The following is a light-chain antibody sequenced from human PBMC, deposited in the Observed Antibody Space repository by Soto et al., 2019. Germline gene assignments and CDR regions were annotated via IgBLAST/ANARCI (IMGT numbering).Light chain of an antibody. V-gene: IGKV3-11*01. J-gene: IGKJ1*01. CDR1: QSVSSY. CDR2: DAS. CDR3: QQRSNWPT. Sequence: IVFAQSPAALSFAPGERATLSCRASQSVSSYLAWYQQKPGQAPRLLIYDASNRATGIPARFSGSGSGTDFTLTISSLEPEDFAVYYCQQRSNWPTFGQGTKVDI.